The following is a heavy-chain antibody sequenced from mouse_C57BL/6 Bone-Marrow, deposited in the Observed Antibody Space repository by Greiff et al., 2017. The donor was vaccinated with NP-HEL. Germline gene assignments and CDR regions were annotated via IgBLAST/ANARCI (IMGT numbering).Heavy chain of an antibody. Sequence: DVKLVESGGGLVKPGGSLKLSCAASGFTFSSYAMSWVRQTPEKRLEWVATISDGGSYTYYPDNVKGRFTISRDNAKNNLYLQMSHLKSEDTAMYYCARDPFYYGSSPWYFDVWGTGTTVTVSS. CDR2: ISDGGSYT. CDR1: GFTFSSYA. V-gene: IGHV5-4*01. CDR3: ARDPFYYGSSPWYFDV. D-gene: IGHD1-1*01. J-gene: IGHJ1*03.